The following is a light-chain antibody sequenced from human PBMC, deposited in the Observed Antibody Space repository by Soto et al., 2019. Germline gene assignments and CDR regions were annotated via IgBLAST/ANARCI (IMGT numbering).Light chain of an antibody. CDR3: QQSYSTPPKP. J-gene: IGKJ1*01. CDR2: AAS. CDR1: QSISSY. Sequence: DIQMTQSPSSLSASVGDRVTITCRASQSISSYLNWYQQKPGKAPKPLIYAASSFQSGDASMFSGSGSGTDLTLTISSLQPEDFATYYCQQSYSTPPKPFGQGTKVEIK. V-gene: IGKV1-39*01.